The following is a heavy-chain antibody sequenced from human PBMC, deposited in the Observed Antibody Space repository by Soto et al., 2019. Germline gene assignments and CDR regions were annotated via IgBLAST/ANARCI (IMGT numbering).Heavy chain of an antibody. V-gene: IGHV3-21*01. Sequence: EVQLVESGGGLVKPGGSLRLSCAASGFTFSSYSMNWVRQAPGKGLEWVSSISSSSSYIYYADSVKGRFTISRDNAKNSLYLQMNSLRAEDTVVYYCARDSGQAVAGQHDAFDIWGQGTMVTVSS. CDR2: ISSSSSYI. J-gene: IGHJ3*02. D-gene: IGHD6-19*01. CDR3: ARDSGQAVAGQHDAFDI. CDR1: GFTFSSYS.